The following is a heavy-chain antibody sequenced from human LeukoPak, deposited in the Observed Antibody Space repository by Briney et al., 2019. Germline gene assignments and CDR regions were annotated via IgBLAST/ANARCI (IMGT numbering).Heavy chain of an antibody. CDR3: ARVFNWNSRGGHYFDY. CDR2: IKQDGSEK. J-gene: IGHJ4*02. D-gene: IGHD1-7*01. Sequence: ETLSLTCTVSGGSISSYYWSWIRQPPGKGLEWVANIKQDGSEKYYVDSVKGRFTISRDNAKNSLYLQMNSLRAEDTAVYYCARVFNWNSRGGHYFDYWGQGTLVTVSS. V-gene: IGHV3-7*01. CDR1: GGSISSYY.